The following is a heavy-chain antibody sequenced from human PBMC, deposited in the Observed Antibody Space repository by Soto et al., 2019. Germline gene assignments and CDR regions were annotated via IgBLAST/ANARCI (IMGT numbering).Heavy chain of an antibody. V-gene: IGHV3-9*01. Sequence: EVQLVESGGGLVQPGRSLRLSCAASGFTFDDYAMHWDRQAPGKGLEWVSGISWNSGSIGYADSVKGRFTISRDNAKNSLYLQMNSLRAEDTALYYCAKGPNVCSGGSCFQPYYFDYWGQGTLVTVSS. CDR1: GFTFDDYA. CDR3: AKGPNVCSGGSCFQPYYFDY. D-gene: IGHD2-15*01. CDR2: ISWNSGSI. J-gene: IGHJ4*02.